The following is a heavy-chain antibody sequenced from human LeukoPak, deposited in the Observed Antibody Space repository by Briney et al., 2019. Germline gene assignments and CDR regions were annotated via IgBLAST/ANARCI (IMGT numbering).Heavy chain of an antibody. CDR3: TTLWDSSSWYRTDV. CDR1: GYPFSDHY. Sequence: GGSLRLSCAVSGYPFSDHYIDWVRQAPGKGLEWVGQTRNKANNYATEYAASIKGRFIISRDDSRNSVYLQMNSLKTEDTAVYYCTTLWDSSSWYRTDVWGQGTTVTVSS. D-gene: IGHD6-13*01. CDR2: TRNKANNYAT. J-gene: IGHJ6*02. V-gene: IGHV3-72*01.